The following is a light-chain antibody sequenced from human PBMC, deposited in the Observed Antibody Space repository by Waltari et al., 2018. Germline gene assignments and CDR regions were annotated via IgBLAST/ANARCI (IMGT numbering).Light chain of an antibody. J-gene: IGLJ3*02. CDR1: SSDVGAHNY. CDR3: CSYAGSYTWV. CDR2: DVS. Sequence: QSALTQPRSVSGSPGQSVIIPCTGTSSDVGAHNYVPWYQQHPGKAPKLMIYDVSKRPSGVPDRFSGSKSGNTASLTISGLQAEDEADYYCCSYAGSYTWVFGGGTKLTVL. V-gene: IGLV2-11*01.